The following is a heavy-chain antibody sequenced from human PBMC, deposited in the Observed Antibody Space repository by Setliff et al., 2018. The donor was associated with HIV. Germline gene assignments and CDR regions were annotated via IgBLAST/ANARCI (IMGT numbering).Heavy chain of an antibody. D-gene: IGHD3-22*01. J-gene: IGHJ3*01. CDR2: LFHSGST. Sequence: SETLSLTCNVSGDSISTSTYYWGWVRQSSGKGLEWIGTLFHSGSTYYNPSLKSRVTISVDTSKNQFSLKLNSVTAADTAVYHCVFDSSGRHAFDVWGQGTMVTVSS. V-gene: IGHV4-39*03. CDR3: VFDSSGRHAFDV. CDR1: GDSISTSTYY.